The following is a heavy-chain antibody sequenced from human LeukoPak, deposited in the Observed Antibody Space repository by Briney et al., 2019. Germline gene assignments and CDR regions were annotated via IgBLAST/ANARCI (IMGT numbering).Heavy chain of an antibody. CDR1: GFTFSSYA. D-gene: IGHD3-9*01. CDR2: ISGSGGTT. Sequence: GGSLRLSCAASGFTFSSYAMSWVRQAPGKGLEWVSTISGSGGTTYYADSVKGRFTISRDNSKNTLYLQMNSLRAEDTAVYYCAKGDDILGPFDYWGQGTLVTASS. J-gene: IGHJ4*02. V-gene: IGHV3-23*01. CDR3: AKGDDILGPFDY.